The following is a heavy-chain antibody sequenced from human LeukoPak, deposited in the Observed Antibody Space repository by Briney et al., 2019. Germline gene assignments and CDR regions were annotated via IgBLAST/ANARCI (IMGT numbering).Heavy chain of an antibody. J-gene: IGHJ4*02. CDR2: INPYNGDT. V-gene: IGHV1-2*02. CDR1: GYTFSGNF. Sequence: ASVKVSCKASGYTFSGNFMHWVRQAPGQGLEWMGWINPYNGDTNYAQKFQGRVTLTRDTSISTAYMELSRLRSDDTAVYYCARDYGGNSGADYWGQGTLVTVSS. D-gene: IGHD4-23*01. CDR3: ARDYGGNSGADY.